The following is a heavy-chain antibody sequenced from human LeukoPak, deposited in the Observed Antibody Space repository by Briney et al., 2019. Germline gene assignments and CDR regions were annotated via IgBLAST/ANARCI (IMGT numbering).Heavy chain of an antibody. CDR1: GGSISSNSVY. J-gene: IGHJ4*02. CDR2: IFYSGHT. D-gene: IGHD3-22*01. CDR3: ASRGYYYDSSGYRY. Sequence: SVTLSLTCTVSGGSISSNSVYWGWIRQPPGKGLEWIASIFYSGHTYYNPSLTSQVTISVDTSKNQFSLKLSSVTAADTAVYYCASRGYYYDSSGYRYWGQGTLVTVSS. V-gene: IGHV4-39*01.